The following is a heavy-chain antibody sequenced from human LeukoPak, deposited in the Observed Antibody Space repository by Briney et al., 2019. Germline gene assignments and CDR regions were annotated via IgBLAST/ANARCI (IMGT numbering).Heavy chain of an antibody. D-gene: IGHD3-10*01. J-gene: IGHJ4*02. V-gene: IGHV1-8*01. CDR2: MNPNSGNT. Sequence: ASVKVSCTASGYTFTSYDINWVRQATGQGLEWMGWMNPNSGNTGYAQKFQGRVTMTRDTSISTAYMELSRLRSDDTAVYYCARVPSRGLLVLFDYWGQGTLVTVSS. CDR3: ARVPSRGLLVLFDY. CDR1: GYTFTSYD.